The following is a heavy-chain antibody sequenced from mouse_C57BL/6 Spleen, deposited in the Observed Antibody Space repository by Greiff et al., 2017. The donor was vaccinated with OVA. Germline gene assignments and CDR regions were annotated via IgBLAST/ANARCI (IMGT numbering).Heavy chain of an antibody. CDR1: GYTFTDYE. Sequence: QVQLKQSGAELVRPGASVTLSCKASGYTFTDYEMHWVKQTPVHGLEWIGAIDPETGGTAYNQKFKGKAILTADKSSSTAYMELRSLTSEDSAVYYCTSTGWDVRYFDVWGTGTTVTVSS. CDR2: IDPETGGT. J-gene: IGHJ1*03. CDR3: TSTGWDVRYFDV. D-gene: IGHD4-1*01. V-gene: IGHV1-15*01.